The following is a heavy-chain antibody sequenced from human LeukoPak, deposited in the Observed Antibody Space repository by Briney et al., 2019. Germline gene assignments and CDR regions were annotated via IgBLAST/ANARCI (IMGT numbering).Heavy chain of an antibody. CDR2: IYYSGST. J-gene: IGHJ4*02. CDR3: AREGGPYRPLDY. CDR1: GGSISSSSYY. V-gene: IGHV4-39*07. Sequence: TSETLSLTCTVSGGSISSSSYYWGWIRQPPGKGLEWIGSIYYSGSTYYNPSLKSRVTISVDTSKNQFSLKLTSVTAADTAVYYCAREGGPYRPLDYSGQGTLVTVAS.